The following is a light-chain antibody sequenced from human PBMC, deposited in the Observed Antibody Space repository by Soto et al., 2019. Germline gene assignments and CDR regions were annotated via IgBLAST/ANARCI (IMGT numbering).Light chain of an antibody. J-gene: IGKJ5*01. CDR3: QQRSNWPPSIT. CDR2: DAS. V-gene: IGKV3-11*01. CDR1: QSVSSN. Sequence: EIVLTQSPGTLSVSPGERVTLSCRASQSVSSNLAWYQQKPGQALRLLIYDASNRATGIPARFSGSGSGTDFTLTISSLQPEDFAVYYCQQRSNWPPSITFGQGTRLEIK.